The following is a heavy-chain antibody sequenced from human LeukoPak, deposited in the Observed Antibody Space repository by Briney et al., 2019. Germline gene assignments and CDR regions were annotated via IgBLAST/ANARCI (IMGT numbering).Heavy chain of an antibody. CDR2: IYSGGTT. D-gene: IGHD3-10*01. J-gene: IGHJ4*02. V-gene: IGHV3-66*01. Sequence: GGSLRLSCTASGFIVSSNYMTWVRQAPGKWLEWVSVIYSGGTTYYADSVQGRFTISRDNSKNTLYLQMNSLRAEDTAVYYCAREVSSGDYLDYWGRGTLVTVSS. CDR3: AREVSSGDYLDY. CDR1: GFIVSSNY.